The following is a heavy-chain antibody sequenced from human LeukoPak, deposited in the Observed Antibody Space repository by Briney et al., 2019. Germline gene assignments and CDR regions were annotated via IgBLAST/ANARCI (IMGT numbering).Heavy chain of an antibody. CDR1: GFILNDYA. V-gene: IGHV3-43*02. J-gene: IGHJ4*02. CDR2: ITGDDDSA. CDR3: AKDKRVRGVVITPDY. Sequence: GGSLRLSCVASGFILNDYAMHWVRQAPGKGLEWVSLITGDDDSADYAESVKGRFTVSRDNSRNSLYLQMNSLRTEDTALYYCAKDKRVRGVVITPDYWGQGTPVTVSS. D-gene: IGHD3-10*01.